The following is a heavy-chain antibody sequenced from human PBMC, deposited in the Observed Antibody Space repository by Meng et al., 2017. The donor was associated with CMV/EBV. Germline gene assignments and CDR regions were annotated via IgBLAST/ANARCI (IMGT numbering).Heavy chain of an antibody. D-gene: IGHD2-2*01. J-gene: IGHJ6*02. V-gene: IGHV3-23*03. CDR2: IYSGGSST. CDR1: GFTFSSYS. Sequence: GGSLRLSCAASGFTFSSYSMNWVRQAPGKGLEWVSVIYSGGSSTYYADSVKGRFTISRDNSKNTLYLQMNSLRAEDTAVYYCAKRYCSSTSCPRTLNYYYYYGMDVWGQGTTVTVSS. CDR3: AKRYCSSTSCPRTLNYYYYYGMDV.